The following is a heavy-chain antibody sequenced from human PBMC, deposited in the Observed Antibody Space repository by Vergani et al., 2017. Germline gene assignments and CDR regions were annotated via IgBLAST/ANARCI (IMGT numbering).Heavy chain of an antibody. CDR3: AKGGTITIFGSVDYY. CDR2: IASSGTIT. V-gene: IGHV3-23*01. CDR1: GFRFSNYA. Sequence: EVQLLESGGALVQPGGSLRLSCAASGFRFSNYAMSWVRQAPGKGLERVAAIASSGTITYYSDSVKSRFTVSRDNSQNTLFLQMSSLRAEDTALYYCAKGGTITIFGSVDYYWGQGTLVTVSS. J-gene: IGHJ4*02. D-gene: IGHD3-3*01.